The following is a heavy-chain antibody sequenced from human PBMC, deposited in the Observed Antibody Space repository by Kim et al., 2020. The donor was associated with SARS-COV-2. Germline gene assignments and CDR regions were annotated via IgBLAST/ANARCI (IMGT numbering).Heavy chain of an antibody. CDR3: ARRYYDSSGYWYYYYGMDV. CDR2: IIPIFGTA. V-gene: IGHV1-69*13. CDR1: GGTFSSYA. D-gene: IGHD3-22*01. Sequence: SVKVSCKASGGTFSSYAISWVRQAPGQGLEWMGGIIPIFGTANYAQKFQGRVTITADESTSTAYMELSSLRSEDTAVYYCARRYYDSSGYWYYYYGMDVWGQGTTVTVSS. J-gene: IGHJ6*02.